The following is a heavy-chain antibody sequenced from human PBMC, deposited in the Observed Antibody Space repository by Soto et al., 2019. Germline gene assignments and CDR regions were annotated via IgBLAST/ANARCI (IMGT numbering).Heavy chain of an antibody. CDR3: AKGILWADY. V-gene: IGHV3-43*01. CDR2: ISWDGGST. CDR1: GFTFDDYT. Sequence: EVQLVESGGVVVQPGGSLRLSCAASGFTFDDYTMHWVRQAPGKGLEWVSLISWDGGSTYYADSVKGRFTISRDNSKNSLYLQMNSLRTEVTALYYCAKGILWADYWGQGTLVTVSS. D-gene: IGHD3-10*01. J-gene: IGHJ4*02.